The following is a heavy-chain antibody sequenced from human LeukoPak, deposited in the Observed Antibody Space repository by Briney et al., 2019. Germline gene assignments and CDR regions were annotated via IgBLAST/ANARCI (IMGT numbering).Heavy chain of an antibody. CDR3: AREPRGAAAAGGGYYFDY. CDR1: GGSISGDSW. D-gene: IGHD6-13*01. V-gene: IGHV4-59*01. CDR2: IYYSGST. Sequence: ASETLSLTCAVSGGSISGDSWWSWVRQPPGKGLEWIGYIYYSGSTNYNPSLKSRVTISVDTSKNQFSLKLSSVTAADTAVYYCAREPRGAAAAGGGYYFDYWGQGTLVTVSS. J-gene: IGHJ4*02.